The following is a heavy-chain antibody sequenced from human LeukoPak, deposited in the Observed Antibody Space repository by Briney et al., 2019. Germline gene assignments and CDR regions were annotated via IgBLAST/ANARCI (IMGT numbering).Heavy chain of an antibody. CDR2: INRDGSEK. CDR1: GFTFSSYW. Sequence: GGSLRLSCAASGFTFSSYWMSWVRQAPGKGLEWVANINRDGSEKYYVDSVKGRFTISRDNAKNSLYLQMNSLRAEDTAVYYCAGLVGTTRAFDYWGQGTLVTVSS. D-gene: IGHD1-26*01. V-gene: IGHV3-7*01. J-gene: IGHJ4*02. CDR3: AGLVGTTRAFDY.